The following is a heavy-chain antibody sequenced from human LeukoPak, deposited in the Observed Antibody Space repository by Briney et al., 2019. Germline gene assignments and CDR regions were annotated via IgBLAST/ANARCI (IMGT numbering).Heavy chain of an antibody. J-gene: IGHJ5*02. V-gene: IGHV4-59*01. CDR2: IYYSGST. CDR1: GGSISSYY. D-gene: IGHD3-22*01. Sequence: SETLSLTCTVSGGSISSYYWSWIRQPPGKGLEWIGYIYYSGSTNYNPSLKSRVTISVDTSKNQFSLKLSSVTAADTAVYYCAREYYYDSSGYPWFDPWGQGTQVTVSS. CDR3: AREYYYDSSGYPWFDP.